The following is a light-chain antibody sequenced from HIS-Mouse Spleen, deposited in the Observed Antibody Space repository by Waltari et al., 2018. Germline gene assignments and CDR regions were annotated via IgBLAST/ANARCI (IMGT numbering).Light chain of an antibody. CDR2: DAS. Sequence: EIVLTQSPATLSLSPGERATLSCRASQSVSSYLAWYQQKPGQAPRLLIYDASNRATGIPARFSGRESGTDFTLTISSLEPEDFAVYYCQQRSNWPPGYTFGQGTKLEIK. CDR1: QSVSSY. CDR3: QQRSNWPPGYT. V-gene: IGKV3-11*01. J-gene: IGKJ2*01.